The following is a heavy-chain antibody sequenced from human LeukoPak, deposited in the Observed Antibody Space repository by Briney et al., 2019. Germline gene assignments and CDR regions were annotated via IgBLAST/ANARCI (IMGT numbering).Heavy chain of an antibody. CDR2: TYYRSKWYN. CDR3: ARDGDSSGYFGPDY. D-gene: IGHD3-22*01. Sequence: SQTLSLTCAISGDSVSSNSAAWNWIRQSPSRGLEWLGRTYYRSKWYNDYAVSVKSRITINPDTSKNQFSLKLSSVTAADTAVYYCARDGDSSGYFGPDYWGQGTLVTVSS. J-gene: IGHJ4*02. CDR1: GDSVSSNSAA. V-gene: IGHV6-1*01.